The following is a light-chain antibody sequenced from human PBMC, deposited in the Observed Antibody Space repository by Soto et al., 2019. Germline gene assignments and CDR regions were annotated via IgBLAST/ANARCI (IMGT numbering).Light chain of an antibody. CDR1: QSLLHSNGYNY. J-gene: IGKJ1*01. V-gene: IGKV2-28*01. CDR2: LGS. Sequence: DIVMTQSPLSLPVTPGEPASISCRSSQSLLHSNGYNYLNWYLQKPGQSPQLLIYLGSNRASGVPDRFSGSGSGTDFTLKISRVEAEDVGIYYCMQGLQRPWTFGQGTKVEIK. CDR3: MQGLQRPWT.